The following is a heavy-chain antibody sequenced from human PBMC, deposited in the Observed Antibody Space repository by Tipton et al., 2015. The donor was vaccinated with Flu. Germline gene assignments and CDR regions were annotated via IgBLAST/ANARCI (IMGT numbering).Heavy chain of an antibody. CDR3: LRGGNIGY. V-gene: IGHV5-51*03. D-gene: IGHD2/OR15-2a*01. Sequence: QLVQSGAEVKEPGESLKISCKASGYSFTTTWIGWVRRMPGKGLESLGIIYTGPGGTTYSPSFQGQVSISAAKSISTAYLQWGSLKASDTAIYYCLRGGNIGYWGQGTLVTVSS. CDR1: GYSFTTTW. J-gene: IGHJ4*02. CDR2: IYTGPGGT.